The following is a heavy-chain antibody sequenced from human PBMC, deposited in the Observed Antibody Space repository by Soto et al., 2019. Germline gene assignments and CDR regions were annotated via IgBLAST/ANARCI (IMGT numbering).Heavy chain of an antibody. D-gene: IGHD3-22*01. CDR2: ISTSNGNT. Sequence: QVQLVQSGAEVKKPGASVKVSCKVSGNTFTSYGITWVRQAPGQGLEGMGWISTSNGNTNYAQKLQGRVTMTTDTSTSTAYMELTSLRSDDTAFYFCARERGGYRWMAVWGQGTTVTVSS. CDR3: ARERGGYRWMAV. V-gene: IGHV1-18*01. J-gene: IGHJ6*02. CDR1: GNTFTSYG.